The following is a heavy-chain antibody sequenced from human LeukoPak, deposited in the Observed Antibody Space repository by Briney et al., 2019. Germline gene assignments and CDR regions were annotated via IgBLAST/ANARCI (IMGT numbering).Heavy chain of an antibody. CDR3: ARGRGYDFWSAYQSDY. V-gene: IGHV4-34*01. D-gene: IGHD3-3*01. J-gene: IGHJ4*02. CDR2: INHSGST. CDR1: GGSFSGYY. Sequence: SETLSLTCAVYGGSFSGYYWSWIRQPPGKGLEWIGEINHSGSTNYNPSLKSRVTISVDTSKNQFSLNLSSVTAADTAVYYWARGRGYDFWSAYQSDYWGQGTLVTVSS.